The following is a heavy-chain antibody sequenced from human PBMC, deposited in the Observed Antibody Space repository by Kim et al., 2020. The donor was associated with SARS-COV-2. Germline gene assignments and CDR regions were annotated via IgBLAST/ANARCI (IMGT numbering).Heavy chain of an antibody. CDR2: IIPIFGTA. V-gene: IGHV1-69*13. Sequence: SVKVSCKASGGTFSSYAISWVRQAPGQGLEWMGGIIPIFGTANYAQKFQGRVTITADESTSTAYMELSSLRSEDTAVYYCARDRLRGSRADADYWGQGTLVTVSS. D-gene: IGHD1-26*01. CDR3: ARDRLRGSRADADY. CDR1: GGTFSSYA. J-gene: IGHJ4*02.